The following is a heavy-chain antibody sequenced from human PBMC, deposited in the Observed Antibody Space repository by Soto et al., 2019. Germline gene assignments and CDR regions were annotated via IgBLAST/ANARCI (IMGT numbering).Heavy chain of an antibody. V-gene: IGHV1-69*02. D-gene: IGHD2-21*02. CDR3: ARAPVVVTAGGWFDP. Sequence: QVQLVQSGAEVKKPGSSVKVYCKASGGTFSSYTISWVRQAPGQGLEWMGRIIPILGIANYAQKFQGRVTITADKSTSTAYMELSSLRSEDTAVYYCARAPVVVTAGGWFDPWGQGTLVTVSS. CDR2: IIPILGIA. CDR1: GGTFSSYT. J-gene: IGHJ5*02.